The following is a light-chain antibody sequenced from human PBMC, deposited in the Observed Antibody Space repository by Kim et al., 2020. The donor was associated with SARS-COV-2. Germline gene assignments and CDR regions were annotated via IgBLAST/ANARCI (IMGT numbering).Light chain of an antibody. J-gene: IGLJ3*02. CDR2: QDT. CDR1: KLGDKY. V-gene: IGLV3-1*01. CDR3: QAWDSSTAWV. Sequence: SPEQTASITCSGGKLGDKYACWYQQQPGQSPVLVIYQDTKRPSGIPERFSGSNSGNTATLTISGTQAMDEADYYCQAWDSSTAWVFGGGTQLTVL.